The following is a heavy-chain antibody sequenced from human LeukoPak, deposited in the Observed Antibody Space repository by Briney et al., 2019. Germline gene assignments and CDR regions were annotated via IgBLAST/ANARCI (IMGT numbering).Heavy chain of an antibody. V-gene: IGHV4-59*01. CDR1: GGSISSYY. CDR2: IYNSGNT. D-gene: IGHD3-16*01. CDR3: ARESGSYLWRSWLNP. Sequence: KPSETLSLTCTVSGGSISSYYWSWIRQPPGKGLEWIGNIYNSGNTNYNPSLKSRVTISIDTSKNQFSLKVISVTAADTAIYYCARESGSYLWRSWLNPWGQGTLVTVSS. J-gene: IGHJ5*02.